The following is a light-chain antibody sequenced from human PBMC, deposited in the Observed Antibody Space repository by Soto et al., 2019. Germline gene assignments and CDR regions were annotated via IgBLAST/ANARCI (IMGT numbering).Light chain of an antibody. V-gene: IGKV4-1*01. CDR3: KQYYSTPLT. CDR1: QSVLYSSNNKNY. CDR2: WAS. Sequence: DIVMTQSPDSLAVSLGERATINCKSSQSVLYSSNNKNYLAWYQQKPGQPPKLLIYWASTRESGVPDRFSGSGSGTDFTRTISSLQAEDVAVYYCKQYYSTPLTFGGGTKVEIK. J-gene: IGKJ4*01.